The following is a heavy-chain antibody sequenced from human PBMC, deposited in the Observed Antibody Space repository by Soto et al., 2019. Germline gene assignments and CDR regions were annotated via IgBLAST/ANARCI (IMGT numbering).Heavy chain of an antibody. CDR2: IYISENT. Sequence: XGTLSLTGTVSGGSISSDYWSGMRQPAGKGLEWIGRIYISENTHYNPSLRSRVSMSLDTSKNQLSLNLSSVTAADTAVYYCARGVGRSSWTSFDSWGQGTLVTVSS. CDR1: GGSISSDY. D-gene: IGHD6-13*01. CDR3: ARGVGRSSWTSFDS. V-gene: IGHV4-4*07. J-gene: IGHJ4*02.